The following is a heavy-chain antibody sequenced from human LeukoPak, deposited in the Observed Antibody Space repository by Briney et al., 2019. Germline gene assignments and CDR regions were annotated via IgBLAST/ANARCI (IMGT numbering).Heavy chain of an antibody. CDR2: IYYSGST. D-gene: IGHD2-15*01. J-gene: IGHJ6*03. CDR1: GGSISSYY. Sequence: PSETLSLTCTISGGSISSYYWSWIRQPPGKGLEWIGYIYYSGSTNYNPSLKSRVTISVDTSKNQFSLKLSSVTAADTAVYYCARARRIYYYYYMDVWGKGTTVTVSS. V-gene: IGHV4-59*01. CDR3: ARARRIYYYYYMDV.